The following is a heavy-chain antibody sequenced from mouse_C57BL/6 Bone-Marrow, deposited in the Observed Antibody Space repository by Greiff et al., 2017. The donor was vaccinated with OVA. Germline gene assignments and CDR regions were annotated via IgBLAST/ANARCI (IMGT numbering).Heavy chain of an antibody. V-gene: IGHV1-59*01. Sequence: QVQLQQPGAELVRPGTSVKLSCKASGYTFTSYWMHWVKQRPGQGLEWIGVIDPSDSYTNYNQKFKGKATFTVDTSSSTAYMQLISLTSEDSAVYYCARGFISTVVATDYAMDYWGQGTSVTVSS. J-gene: IGHJ4*01. CDR3: ARGFISTVVATDYAMDY. D-gene: IGHD1-1*01. CDR2: IDPSDSYT. CDR1: GYTFTSYW.